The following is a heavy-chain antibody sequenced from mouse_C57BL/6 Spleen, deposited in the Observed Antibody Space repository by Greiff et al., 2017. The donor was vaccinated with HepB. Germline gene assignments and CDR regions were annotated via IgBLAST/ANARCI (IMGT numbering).Heavy chain of an antibody. CDR2: IDPETGST. V-gene: IGHV1-15*01. CDR3: TRFDGSRGWYFDV. D-gene: IGHD1-1*01. Sequence: QVQLKESGAELVRPGASVTLSCKASGYTFTDYEMHWVKQTPVHGLEWIGTIDPETGSTAYNQKFKGKAILTADKSSSTAYMGLRSLTSEDSAVYYCTRFDGSRGWYFDVGGTGTTVAVAS. CDR1: GYTFTDYE. J-gene: IGHJ1*03.